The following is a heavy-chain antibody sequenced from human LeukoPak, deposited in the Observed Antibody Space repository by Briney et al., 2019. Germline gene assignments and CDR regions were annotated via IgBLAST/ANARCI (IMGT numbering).Heavy chain of an antibody. V-gene: IGHV3-33*08. CDR1: GFTFSNYW. CDR2: IFYDGSNK. D-gene: IGHD2-15*01. J-gene: IGHJ4*02. CDR3: ASGRGSGGSHTSYFDY. Sequence: SGGSLRLSCAASGFTFSNYWMHWVRQPPGKGLEWVAIIFYDGSNKYYADSVRGRFTISRDNSKSTLYLQMNSLRVEDTAVYYCASGRGSGGSHTSYFDYWGQGTPVTVSS.